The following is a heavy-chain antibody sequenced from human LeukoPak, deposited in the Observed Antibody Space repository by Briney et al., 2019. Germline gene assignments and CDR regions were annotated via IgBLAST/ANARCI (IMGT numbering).Heavy chain of an antibody. CDR3: ARRTYHYHGLDV. J-gene: IGHJ6*02. CDR1: GDFLSIYY. V-gene: IGHV4-59*08. Sequence: SEPQSLTCSVSGDFLSIYYWNGIRQSPEKVLEGSGYFFYYGTTKYNPSLKSRVSISVDKSKNPVSLPLRSVTAADTAVYYCARRTYHYHGLDVWGPGTTVIVTS. CDR2: FFYYGTT. D-gene: IGHD3/OR15-3a*01.